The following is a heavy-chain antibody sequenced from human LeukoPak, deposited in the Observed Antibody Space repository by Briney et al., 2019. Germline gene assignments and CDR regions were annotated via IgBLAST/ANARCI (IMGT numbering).Heavy chain of an antibody. CDR2: IYYSGST. V-gene: IGHV4-59*01. D-gene: IGHD5-18*01. Sequence: SETLSLTCTVSGGSISSYYWSWIRQPPGKGLEYIGYIYYSGSTNYNPSLKNRVTISVDTSKNQFSLKLSSVTAADTAVYYCARTEESGYSYGYFGYYYYMDVWGKGTTVTVSS. J-gene: IGHJ6*03. CDR1: GGSISSYY. CDR3: ARTEESGYSYGYFGYYYYMDV.